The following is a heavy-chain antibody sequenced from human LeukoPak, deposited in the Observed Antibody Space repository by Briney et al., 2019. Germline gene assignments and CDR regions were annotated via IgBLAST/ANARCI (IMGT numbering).Heavy chain of an antibody. CDR3: ARAAGYCSSTSCFLHNNWFDP. CDR1: GGSISSGGYY. Sequence: SQTLSLTCTVSGGSISSGGYYWSWIRQHPGKGLEWIGYIYYSGSTYYSPSLKSRVTISVDTSKNQFSLKLSSVTAADTAVCYCARAAGYCSSTSCFLHNNWFDPWGQGTLVTVSS. J-gene: IGHJ5*02. D-gene: IGHD2-2*01. CDR2: IYYSGST. V-gene: IGHV4-31*03.